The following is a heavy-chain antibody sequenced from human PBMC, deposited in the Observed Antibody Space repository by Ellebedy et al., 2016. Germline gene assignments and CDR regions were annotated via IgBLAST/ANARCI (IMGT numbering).Heavy chain of an antibody. CDR2: INAGNGNT. CDR1: GYTFTSYA. J-gene: IGHJ4*02. CDR3: ARDRGNRWLGDY. V-gene: IGHV1-3*01. Sequence: ASVKVSCKASGYTFTSYAIHWVRQAPGQRLEWMGWINAGNGNTKYSQKFQGRVTINRDTSASTAYMELSSLRSEDTAVYYCARDRGNRWLGDYWGQGTLVTVSS. D-gene: IGHD3-10*01.